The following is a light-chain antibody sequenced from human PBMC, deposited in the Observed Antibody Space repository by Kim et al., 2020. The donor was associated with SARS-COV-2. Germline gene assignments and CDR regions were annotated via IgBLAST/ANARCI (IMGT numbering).Light chain of an antibody. V-gene: IGKV1-33*01. CDR3: QQYDKLPLT. J-gene: IGKJ4*01. CDR2: DAS. CDR1: QYIGKF. Sequence: SASVGYRVTIPCQASQYIGKFLVWSQQKPGKAPKLLLYDASTLERGIPSRFSGSGSGTEFTFTISNLQPEDFATYFCQQYDKLPLTFGGGTKLEI.